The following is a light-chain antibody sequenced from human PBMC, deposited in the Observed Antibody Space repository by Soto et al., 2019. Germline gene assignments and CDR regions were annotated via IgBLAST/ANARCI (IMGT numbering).Light chain of an antibody. CDR3: QSYDNSLLAYV. CDR2: VND. CDR1: SSNIGAGYD. Sequence: QSVLTQPPSVSGAPGQRVTISCTGDSSNIGAGYDVHWYQQLPGTAPKLLIYVNDDRPSGVPDRFSGSTSGTSASLAITGLQAEDAADYYCQSYDNSLLAYVFGGGTKLTVL. V-gene: IGLV1-40*01. J-gene: IGLJ2*01.